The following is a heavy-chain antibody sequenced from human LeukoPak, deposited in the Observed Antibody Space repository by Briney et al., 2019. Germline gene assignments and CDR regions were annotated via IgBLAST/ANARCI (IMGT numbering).Heavy chain of an antibody. D-gene: IGHD6-19*01. Sequence: ASVKVSCKASGYTFTGYYMHWVRQAPGQGLEWMGWINPNSGGTNYAQKFQGWVTMTRDTSISTAYMELSRLRSDDTAVYYCARDRAVAGRRYYGMDVWGQGTTVTVSS. CDR3: ARDRAVAGRRYYGMDV. CDR2: INPNSGGT. V-gene: IGHV1-2*04. CDR1: GYTFTGYY. J-gene: IGHJ6*02.